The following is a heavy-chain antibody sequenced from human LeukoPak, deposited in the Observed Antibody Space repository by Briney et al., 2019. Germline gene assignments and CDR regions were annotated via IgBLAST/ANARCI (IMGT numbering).Heavy chain of an antibody. CDR2: IRYDGSNK. J-gene: IGHJ5*02. V-gene: IGHV3-30*02. CDR1: GFIFSSYG. Sequence: GGSLRLSCAASGFIFSSYGMHWVRQAPGKGLEWVAFIRYDGSNKYYADSVKGRFTISRDNSKNTLYLQMNSLRAEDTAVYYCAREYYYDRSGYYGWFDPWGQGTLVTVSS. D-gene: IGHD3-22*01. CDR3: AREYYYDRSGYYGWFDP.